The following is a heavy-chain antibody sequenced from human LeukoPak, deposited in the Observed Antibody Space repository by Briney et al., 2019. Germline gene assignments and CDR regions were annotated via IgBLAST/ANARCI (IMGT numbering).Heavy chain of an antibody. V-gene: IGHV3-21*01. CDR1: GFTFSSYS. D-gene: IGHD5-24*01. CDR2: ISSSSSYI. CDR3: ARDTSRGGYNFVDY. J-gene: IGHJ4*02. Sequence: VKPGGSLRLSCAASGFTFSSYSMNWVRQDPGKGLEWVSSISSSSSYIYYADSVKGRFTISRDNAKNSLYLQMNSLRAEDTAVYYCARDTSRGGYNFVDYWGQGTLVTVSS.